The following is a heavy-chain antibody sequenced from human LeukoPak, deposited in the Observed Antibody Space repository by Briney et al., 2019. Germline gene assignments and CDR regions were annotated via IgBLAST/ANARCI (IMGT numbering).Heavy chain of an antibody. CDR2: ISSNGGST. D-gene: IGHD6-6*01. J-gene: IGHJ1*01. CDR3: VKGPTEYSSSSAEYFQH. CDR1: GFTFSSYA. V-gene: IGHV3-64D*09. Sequence: PGGSLTLSCSASGFTFSSYAMHWVRQAPGKGLEYVSAISSNGGSTYYADSVKGRFTISRDNFKNTLYLQMSSLRAEDTAVYYCVKGPTEYSSSSAEYFQHWGQGTLVTVSS.